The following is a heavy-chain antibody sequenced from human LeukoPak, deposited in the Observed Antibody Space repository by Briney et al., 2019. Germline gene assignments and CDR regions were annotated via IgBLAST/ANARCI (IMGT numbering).Heavy chain of an antibody. Sequence: SETLSLTCTVSGDSVTNHQWSWVRQPPGKGLEWIAYIHHSGSTNYNPSLKNRVTISIDTSKNQFSLRLISVTAADTAVYYCARYPLAFDFRGQGILVTVSS. J-gene: IGHJ4*02. CDR2: IHHSGST. V-gene: IGHV4-59*02. CDR3: ARYPLAFDF. D-gene: IGHD6-6*01. CDR1: GDSVTNHQ.